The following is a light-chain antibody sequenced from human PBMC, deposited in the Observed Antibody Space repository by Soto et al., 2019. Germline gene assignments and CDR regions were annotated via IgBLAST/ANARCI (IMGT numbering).Light chain of an antibody. Sequence: IQMTQSPSSLSASVGDRVTITCRAGQGISNELGWYQQRPGKAPKVLIYGASNLQSGVPSRFSGSASGTDFTLTISSLQPEDFATYYCQQSYSTLITFGQGTRLEIK. CDR2: GAS. J-gene: IGKJ5*01. CDR3: QQSYSTLIT. V-gene: IGKV1-39*01. CDR1: QGISNE.